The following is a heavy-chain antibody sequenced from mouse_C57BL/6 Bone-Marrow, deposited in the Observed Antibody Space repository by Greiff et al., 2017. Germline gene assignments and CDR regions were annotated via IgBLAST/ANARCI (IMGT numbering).Heavy chain of an antibody. CDR3: ARRRDDYEGGRMDY. J-gene: IGHJ4*01. V-gene: IGHV8-12*01. Sequence: ESGPGILQSSQTLSLTCSFSGFSLSTSGMGVSWIRQPSGKGLEWLAHIYWDDDKRYNPSLKSRLTIPKDTSRNQVFLKITSVDTADTATYYCARRRDDYEGGRMDYWGQGTSVTVSS. CDR1: GFSLSTSGMG. CDR2: IYWDDDK. D-gene: IGHD2-4*01.